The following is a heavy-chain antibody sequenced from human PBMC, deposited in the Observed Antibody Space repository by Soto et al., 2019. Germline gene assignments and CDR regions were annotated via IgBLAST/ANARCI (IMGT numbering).Heavy chain of an antibody. Sequence: QVQLVESGGGVVQPGRSLRLSCAASGFTLSSYGMHWVRQAPGKGLEWVAVISYDGSNKYYADSVKGRFTISRDNSKNTLYLQMNSLRAEDTAVYYCAKDTNGVRGVEVGGYWGQGTLVTVSS. CDR3: AKDTNGVRGVEVGGY. V-gene: IGHV3-30*18. CDR1: GFTLSSYG. CDR2: ISYDGSNK. D-gene: IGHD3-10*01. J-gene: IGHJ4*02.